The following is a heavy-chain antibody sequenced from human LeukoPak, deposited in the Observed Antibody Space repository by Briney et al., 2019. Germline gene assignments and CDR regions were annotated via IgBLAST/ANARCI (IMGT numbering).Heavy chain of an antibody. J-gene: IGHJ5*02. V-gene: IGHV1-2*02. CDR3: ARAPITMIVVT. Sequence: ASVTVSCTASGYTFTGYYMHWVRQAPGQGLEWMGWINPNSGGTNYAQTFQGRVTMTRDTSISTAYMELSRLRSDDTAVYYCARAPITMIVVTWGQGTLVTVSS. CDR2: INPNSGGT. CDR1: GYTFTGYY. D-gene: IGHD3-22*01.